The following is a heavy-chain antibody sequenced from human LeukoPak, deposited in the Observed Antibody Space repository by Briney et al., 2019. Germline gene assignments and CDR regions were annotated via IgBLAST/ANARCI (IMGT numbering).Heavy chain of an antibody. CDR1: GYSISSNYY. CDR2: VYYTGST. D-gene: IGHD7-27*01. Sequence: SVTLSLTCTVSGYSISSNYYWAWIRQPPGKGLEWIGYVYYTGSTEYNPSLRSRVTISLEMSKHQFSLDLTSVTAADTAVYYCASNTGTVFDHWGQGALVTVSS. V-gene: IGHV4-61*05. CDR3: ASNTGTVFDH. J-gene: IGHJ4*02.